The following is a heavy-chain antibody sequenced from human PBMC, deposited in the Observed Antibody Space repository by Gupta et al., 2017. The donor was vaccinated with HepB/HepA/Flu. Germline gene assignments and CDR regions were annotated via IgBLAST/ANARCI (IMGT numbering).Heavy chain of an antibody. Sequence: QVQLVQSGAEVKKPGSSVKVSCKASGGTFSSYAISWVRQAPGQGLEWMGGIIPIFGTANYAQKFQGRVTITADESTSTAYMELSSLRSEDTAVYYCARDPQEYYDCLSGLGYMDVWGKGTTVTVSS. J-gene: IGHJ6*03. CDR3: ARDPQEYYDCLSGLGYMDV. CDR1: GGTFSSYA. D-gene: IGHD3-3*01. V-gene: IGHV1-69*01. CDR2: IIPIFGTA.